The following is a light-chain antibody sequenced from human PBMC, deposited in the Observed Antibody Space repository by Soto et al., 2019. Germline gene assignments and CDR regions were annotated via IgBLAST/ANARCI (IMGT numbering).Light chain of an antibody. V-gene: IGKV2-30*01. J-gene: IGKJ1*01. Sequence: EVVMPKSPLSLPVTLGKPASISCSPSQSFFSRIGNTNLSWFHQRPGQSPRLLIYKVSNRDSGVPDRFSGSGSGTYFTLQISRVEAEDVGVYYCMQGTHWPPVTFGQGTKVEI. CDR2: KVS. CDR1: QSFFSRIGNTN. CDR3: MQGTHWPPVT.